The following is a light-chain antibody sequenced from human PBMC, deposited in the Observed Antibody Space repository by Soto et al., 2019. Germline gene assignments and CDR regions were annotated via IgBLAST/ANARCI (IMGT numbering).Light chain of an antibody. V-gene: IGLV2-14*03. CDR3: SSYTSSGTPVV. Sequence: QSALTQPASVSGSPGQSITMSCTGTISDVGGYNYVSWYQQHPGKAPQLIIYDVNNRPSGVSNRFSASKSGNTASLTISGLQAEDQADYYCSSYTSSGTPVVFGGGTKLTVL. J-gene: IGLJ2*01. CDR2: DVN. CDR1: ISDVGGYNY.